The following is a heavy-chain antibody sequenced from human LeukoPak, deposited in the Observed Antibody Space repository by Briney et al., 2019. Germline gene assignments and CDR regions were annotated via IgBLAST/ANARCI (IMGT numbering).Heavy chain of an antibody. Sequence: ASVKVSCKASGYTFTSYAMNWVRQAPGQGLEWMGWINTNTGNPTYAQGFTGRFVFSLDTSVSTAYLQISSLKAEDTAVYYCARGSGPNYYYYYGMDVWGQGTTVTVSS. CDR2: INTNTGNP. CDR1: GYTFTSYA. D-gene: IGHD3-10*01. CDR3: ARGSGPNYYYYYGMDV. V-gene: IGHV7-4-1*02. J-gene: IGHJ6*02.